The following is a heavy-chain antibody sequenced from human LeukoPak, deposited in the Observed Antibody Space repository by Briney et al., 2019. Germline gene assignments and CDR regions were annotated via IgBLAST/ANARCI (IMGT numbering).Heavy chain of an antibody. J-gene: IGHJ2*01. CDR3: ARDTLEHWTRYFDL. Sequence: SETLSLTCTVSGGSISSYYWSLIRQPTGKGLEWIGYIYYSGSTNYNPSLKSRVTISVDTSKNQFSLKLSSVTAADTAVYYCARDTLEHWTRYFDLWGRGTLVTVSS. D-gene: IGHD1-1*01. CDR2: IYYSGST. V-gene: IGHV4-59*01. CDR1: GGSISSYY.